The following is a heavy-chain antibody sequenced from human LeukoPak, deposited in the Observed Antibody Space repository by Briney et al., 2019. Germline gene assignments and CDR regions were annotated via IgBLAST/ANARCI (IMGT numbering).Heavy chain of an antibody. V-gene: IGHV3-23*01. D-gene: IGHD1-26*01. CDR3: AKDPIFSGSYGVFDY. J-gene: IGHJ4*02. CDR1: GFTFSTCA. CDR2: IIDSGNSI. Sequence: GGSLRLSCAASGFTFSTCAMSWVRQAPGKGLEWVSTIIDSGNSIYYADSAEGRFTISRDNSKNTLYLQMNSLRAGDTAVYYCAKDPIFSGSYGVFDYWGLGTLVTVSS.